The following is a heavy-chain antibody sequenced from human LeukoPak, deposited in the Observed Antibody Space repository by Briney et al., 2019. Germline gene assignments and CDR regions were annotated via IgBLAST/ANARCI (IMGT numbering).Heavy chain of an antibody. D-gene: IGHD2-21*02. J-gene: IGHJ4*02. CDR3: YPDRGLGWGLCDY. CDR1: GASVSSGSYY. V-gene: IGHV4-61*01. CDR2: TYYSGST. Sequence: SETLSLTCTVSGASVSSGSYYWRWIRQPPGKGLEWIGYTYYSGSTNYNPSLKSRVTISVDTSKNQFSLKLSSVTAADTAVYYYYPDRGLGWGLCDYWGQGTLVTVSS.